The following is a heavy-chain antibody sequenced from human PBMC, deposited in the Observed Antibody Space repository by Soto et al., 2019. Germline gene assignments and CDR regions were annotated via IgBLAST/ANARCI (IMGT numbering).Heavy chain of an antibody. CDR1: GFTFSSYG. V-gene: IGHV3-33*01. Sequence: QVQLVESGGGVVQPGRSLRLSCAASGFTFSSYGMHWVRQAPGKGLEWVAVIWYDGSNKYYADSVKGRFTISRDNSKNTLYLQMNSLRAEDTAVYYCARGRQGIVGADRGLDYWGQGTLVTVSS. J-gene: IGHJ4*02. CDR3: ARGRQGIVGADRGLDY. CDR2: IWYDGSNK. D-gene: IGHD1-26*01.